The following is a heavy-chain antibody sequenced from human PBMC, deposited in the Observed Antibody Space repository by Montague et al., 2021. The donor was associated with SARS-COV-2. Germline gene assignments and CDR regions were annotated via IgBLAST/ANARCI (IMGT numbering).Heavy chain of an antibody. V-gene: IGHV4-34*01. CDR3: ARGADYDFWSGYLRYKWFEL. CDR1: GGSLSGYY. D-gene: IGHD3-3*01. Sequence: SETLSLTCAVYGGSLSGYYWAWIRQTPGKGLEWIGEINHSGNTNYNPSLTSRLSISVDTSKNKFSLKLSSVTTADTAAYYCARGADYDFWSGYLRYKWFELWGLGTTVTVSS. J-gene: IGHJ5*02. CDR2: INHSGNT.